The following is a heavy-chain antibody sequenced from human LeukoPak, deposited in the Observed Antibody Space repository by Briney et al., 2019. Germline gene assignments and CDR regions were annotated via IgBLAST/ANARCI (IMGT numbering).Heavy chain of an antibody. J-gene: IGHJ5*02. CDR1: GGSFNDYY. CDR2: INHTGST. CDR3: ARGWGSAMIRGLAGDS. D-gene: IGHD3-10*01. V-gene: IGHV4-34*01. Sequence: PSETLSLTCAVYGGSFNDYYWSWIRQPPGKGLEWIGEINHTGSTNYNPSLKSRVTISADTSKSQFSLHVTSVTAADTAMYYCARGWGSAMIRGLAGDSWGQGTLVTVSS.